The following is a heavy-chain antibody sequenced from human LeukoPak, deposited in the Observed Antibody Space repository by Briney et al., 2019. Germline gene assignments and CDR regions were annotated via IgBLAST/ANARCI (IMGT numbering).Heavy chain of an antibody. V-gene: IGHV3-30-3*01. CDR2: ISYDGSNK. CDR3: ARDRLSSSWSYYFDY. CDR1: GFTFSSYA. J-gene: IGHJ4*02. Sequence: PGRSLRLSCAASGFTFSSYAMHWVRQAPGKGLEWVAVISYDGSNKYYADSVKGRFTISRDNSKNTLYLQMNSLRAEDTAVYYCARDRLSSSWSYYFDYWGQGTLVTVSS. D-gene: IGHD6-13*01.